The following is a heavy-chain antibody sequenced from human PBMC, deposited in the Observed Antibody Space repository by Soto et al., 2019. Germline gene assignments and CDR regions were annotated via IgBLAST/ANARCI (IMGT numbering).Heavy chain of an antibody. D-gene: IGHD6-13*01. J-gene: IGHJ6*03. V-gene: IGHV4-34*01. CDR1: GGSFSGYY. CDR2: INHSGST. CDR3: ASLIAAAGTGGYYYYMDV. Sequence: PSETLSLTCAVYGGSFSGYYWSWIRQPPGKGLEWIGEINHSGSTNYNPSLKSRVTISVDTSKNQFSLKLSSVTAADTAVYYCASLIAAAGTGGYYYYMDVWGKGTTVTVSS.